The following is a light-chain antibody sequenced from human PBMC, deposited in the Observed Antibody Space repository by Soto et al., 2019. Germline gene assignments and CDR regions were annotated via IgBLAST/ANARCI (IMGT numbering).Light chain of an antibody. CDR3: QVWDSSSDRHVV. CDR1: NIGSKS. V-gene: IGLV3-21*04. J-gene: IGLJ2*01. CDR2: YDS. Sequence: SYELTQPPSVSVAPGKTARITCGGNNIGSKSVHWYQQKPGQAPVVVIYYDSDRPSGIPERFSGSNSGNTATLTISRVEAGDEADYYCQVWDSSSDRHVVFGGGTKLTVL.